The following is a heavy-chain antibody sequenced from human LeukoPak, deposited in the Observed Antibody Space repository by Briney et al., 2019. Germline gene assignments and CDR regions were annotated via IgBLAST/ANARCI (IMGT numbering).Heavy chain of an antibody. CDR1: GFTFSSYS. CDR3: AREYSGYDV. CDR2: ISSSSSYI. D-gene: IGHD5-12*01. V-gene: IGHV3-21*01. Sequence: GGSLRLSCAASGFTFSSYSMNWVRQAPGKGLEWVSSISSSSSYIHYADSVKGRFTISRDNAKNSLYLQMNSLRAEDTAVYYCAREYSGYDVWGQGTLVTVSS. J-gene: IGHJ4*02.